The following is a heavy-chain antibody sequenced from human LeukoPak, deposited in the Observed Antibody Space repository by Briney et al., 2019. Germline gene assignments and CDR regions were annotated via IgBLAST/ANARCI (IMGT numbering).Heavy chain of an antibody. CDR3: AELGITMIGGV. Sequence: GGSLRLSCATSGFIFSNYWMSWVRQAPGKGLEWVSYISSSGSTIYYADSVKGRFTISRDNAKNSLYLQMNSLRAEDTAVYYCAELGITMIGGVWGKGTTVTISS. V-gene: IGHV3-48*04. J-gene: IGHJ6*04. CDR2: ISSSGSTI. CDR1: GFIFSNYW. D-gene: IGHD3-10*02.